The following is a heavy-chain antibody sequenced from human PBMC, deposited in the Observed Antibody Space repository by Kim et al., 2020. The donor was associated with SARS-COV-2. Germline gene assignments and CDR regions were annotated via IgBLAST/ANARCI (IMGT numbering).Heavy chain of an antibody. D-gene: IGHD6-19*01. J-gene: IGHJ4*02. CDR3: AKDCQIAVAGPIDY. V-gene: IGHV3-30*18. CDR2: ISYDGSNK. CDR1: GFNFSSYG. Sequence: GGSLRLSCAASGFNFSSYGMHWVRQAPGKGLEWVAVISYDGSNKYYADSVKGRFTISRDNSKNTLYLQMNSLRAEDTAVYYCAKDCQIAVAGPIDYWRQGALVTVSS.